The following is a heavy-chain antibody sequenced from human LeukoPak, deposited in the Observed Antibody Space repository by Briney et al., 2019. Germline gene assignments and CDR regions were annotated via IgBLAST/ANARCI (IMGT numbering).Heavy chain of an antibody. D-gene: IGHD2-2*01. J-gene: IGHJ4*02. V-gene: IGHV4-4*07. CDR2: ITTSGRT. CDR3: ARGDQYRGVRTFDY. Sequence: PSETLSLTCTVSGGSIGSYYWSWMRQSAGKGREGIGRITTSGRTNYNPSRKSRVAMSVDTSKNQFSLKLTSVTAADTAVYYCARGDQYRGVRTFDYWGQGTLVTVSS. CDR1: GGSIGSYY.